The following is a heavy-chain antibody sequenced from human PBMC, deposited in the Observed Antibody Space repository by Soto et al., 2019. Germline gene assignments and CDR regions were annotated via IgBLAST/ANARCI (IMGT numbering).Heavy chain of an antibody. CDR1: GGSISSSSYY. V-gene: IGHV4-39*01. J-gene: IGHJ4*02. Sequence: QLQLQESGPGLVKPSETLSLTCTVSGGSISSSSYYWGWIRQPPGKGLEWIGSIYYSGSTYYNPSLKSRVTISVDTSKNQFSLKLSSVTAADTAVYYCARVYDSSGYCYFDYWGQGTLVTVSS. D-gene: IGHD3-22*01. CDR2: IYYSGST. CDR3: ARVYDSSGYCYFDY.